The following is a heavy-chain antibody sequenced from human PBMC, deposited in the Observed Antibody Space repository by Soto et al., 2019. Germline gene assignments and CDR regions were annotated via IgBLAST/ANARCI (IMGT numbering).Heavy chain of an antibody. D-gene: IGHD1-1*01. CDR3: ARNGTLTGYSYGMDV. J-gene: IGHJ6*02. CDR1: GGTFSEST. CDR2: IIPIFDTA. V-gene: IGHV1-69*01. Sequence: QVQLVQSGAELRKPGSSVKVSCKASGGTFSESTIHWVRQAPGQRLEWMGGIIPIFDTANYAEKFQGRVTITADESTSTSFMEVSSLGSEDTAVYYCARNGTLTGYSYGMDVWGQGTMVTVSS.